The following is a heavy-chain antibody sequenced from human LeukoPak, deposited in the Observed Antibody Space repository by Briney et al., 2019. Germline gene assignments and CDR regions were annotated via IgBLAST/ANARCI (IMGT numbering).Heavy chain of an antibody. CDR2: IGINDNYI. CDR3: ARDDYCSGGSCLDAFDI. V-gene: IGHV3-21*01. J-gene: IGHJ3*02. CDR1: GFTFRTYN. Sequence: AGGSLRLSCAASGFTFRTYNMNWVRQAPGKGLEWVSSIGINDNYIWYADSVKGRFTISRDNAKNSLYLQLDSLRAEDTAVYYCARDDYCSGGSCLDAFDIWGQGTMVTVSS. D-gene: IGHD2-15*01.